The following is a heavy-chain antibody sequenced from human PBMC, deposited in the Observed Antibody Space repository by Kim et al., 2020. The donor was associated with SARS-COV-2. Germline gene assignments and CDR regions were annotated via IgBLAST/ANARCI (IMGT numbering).Heavy chain of an antibody. D-gene: IGHD2-2*01. CDR1: GGSFSGYY. Sequence: SETLSLTCAVYGGSFSGYYWSWIRQPPGKGLEWIGEINHSGITNYNPSLKSRVTISVDTSKNQFSLKISSVTAADTAVYYCARTGLPAAMGTAYYYNGMDVWGQGTTVTVSS. V-gene: IGHV4-34*01. J-gene: IGHJ6*02. CDR3: ARTGLPAAMGTAYYYNGMDV. CDR2: INHSGIT.